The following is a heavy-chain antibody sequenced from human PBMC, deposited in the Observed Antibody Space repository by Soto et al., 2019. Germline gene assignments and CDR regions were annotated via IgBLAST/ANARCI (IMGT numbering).Heavy chain of an antibody. V-gene: IGHV3-23*01. D-gene: IGHD3-9*01. J-gene: IGHJ4*02. CDR3: AKDRQFRSYYESAGHYNN. CDR1: GFTFKNYD. CDR2: ISDSGAIT. Sequence: EVQLLESGGGLVQPGGSLRLSCVASGFTFKNYDMRWVRQAPGKGLEWVSGISDSGAITYYADSVRGRFTISRDNSKNTLYLQLNSLGAEDTAIYDCAKDRQFRSYYESAGHYNNWGQGTLVTVSS.